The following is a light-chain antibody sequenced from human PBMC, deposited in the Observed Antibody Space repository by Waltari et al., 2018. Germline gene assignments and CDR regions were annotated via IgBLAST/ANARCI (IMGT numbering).Light chain of an antibody. CDR1: QLGDKY. J-gene: IGLJ2*01. CDR2: QDS. V-gene: IGLV3-1*01. Sequence: SYELTQQPSVSVSPGQTASITCSGDQLGDKYAYWYQQKPGQSPVLVIYQDSKRPSGIPARCSGSKSGNTATLTISGTQAMDEADYYCQAWDSTTVVFGGGTKLTVL. CDR3: QAWDSTTVV.